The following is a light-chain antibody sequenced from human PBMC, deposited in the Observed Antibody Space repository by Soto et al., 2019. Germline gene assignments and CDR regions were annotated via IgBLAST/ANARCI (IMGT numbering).Light chain of an antibody. Sequence: EIVMTQSPATLSVSPGERATLSCRASQSVRSYLVWYQQKPGQAPRLLIYDASNRATGIPARFSGSGSGTDFTLTISSLEPEDFAVYYCQQRSSWPLTFGGGTKWIS. CDR3: QQRSSWPLT. CDR1: QSVRSY. V-gene: IGKV3-11*01. J-gene: IGKJ4*01. CDR2: DAS.